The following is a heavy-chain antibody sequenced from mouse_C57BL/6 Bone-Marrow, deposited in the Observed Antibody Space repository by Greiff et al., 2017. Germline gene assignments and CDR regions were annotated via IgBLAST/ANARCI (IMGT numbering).Heavy chain of an antibody. CDR1: GYAFTNYL. CDR2: INPGSGGT. D-gene: IGHD1-1*01. Sequence: QVQLKQSGAELVRPGTSVKVSCKASGYAFTNYLIEWVKQRPGQGLEWIGVINPGSGGTNYNEKFKGKATLTADKSSSTAYMQLSSLTSEDSAVYFGAGRTDYGSSYFDYWGQGTTLTVSS. V-gene: IGHV1-54*01. CDR3: AGRTDYGSSYFDY. J-gene: IGHJ2*01.